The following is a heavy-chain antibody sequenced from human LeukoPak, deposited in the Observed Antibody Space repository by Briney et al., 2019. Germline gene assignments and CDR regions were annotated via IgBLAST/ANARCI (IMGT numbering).Heavy chain of an antibody. Sequence: GASVKVSCKASGYTFTGYYMHWVRQAPGQGLEWMGRINPNSGGTNYAHKFQGRVAMTRDTSISTAYMELSRLRSDDTAVYYCARDESQQLVLDNWFDPWGQGTLVTVSS. V-gene: IGHV1-2*06. J-gene: IGHJ5*02. CDR2: INPNSGGT. CDR3: ARDESQQLVLDNWFDP. CDR1: GYTFTGYY. D-gene: IGHD6-13*01.